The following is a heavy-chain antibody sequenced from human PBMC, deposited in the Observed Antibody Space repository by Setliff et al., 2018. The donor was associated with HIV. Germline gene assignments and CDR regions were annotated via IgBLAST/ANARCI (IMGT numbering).Heavy chain of an antibody. D-gene: IGHD3-22*01. CDR3: ARDRCDSVKCYLYNWFDP. J-gene: IGHJ5*02. V-gene: IGHV1-3*04. Sequence: ASVKVSCKASGYTFTSYAMHWVRQAPGQRLEWMGWINTGNGNTKYSPKFQGRVTITRDTSADTVYMELSSLRSEDTAVYYCARDRCDSVKCYLYNWFDPWGQGTLVTVSS. CDR2: INTGNGNT. CDR1: GYTFTSYA.